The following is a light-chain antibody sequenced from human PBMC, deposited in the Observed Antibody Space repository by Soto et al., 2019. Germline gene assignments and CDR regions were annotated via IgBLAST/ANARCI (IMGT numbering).Light chain of an antibody. CDR1: NSDIGGYNY. CDR3: RSYTSRSTLGV. CDR2: DVS. Sequence: QSALTQPASVSGSPGQSITISCTGTNSDIGGYNYVSWYQQHPGKAPKLMIYDVSNRPSGVSYRFSGSKSGNTASLTISGLQAEDVADYSCRSYTSRSTLGVFGGGTKLTVL. V-gene: IGLV2-14*03. J-gene: IGLJ2*01.